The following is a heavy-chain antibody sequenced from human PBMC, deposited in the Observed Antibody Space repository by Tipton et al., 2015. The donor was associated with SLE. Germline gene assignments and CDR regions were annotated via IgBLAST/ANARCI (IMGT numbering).Heavy chain of an antibody. D-gene: IGHD6-13*01. Sequence: TLSLTCTVSGGSISRGGYYWSWIRQHPGKGLEWIGYIYYSGSTYYNPSLKSRVTISVDTSKNPFSLKLSSVTAADTAVYYCARGWYSSSGGGYYFDYWGQGTLVTVSS. CDR3: ARGWYSSSGGGYYFDY. V-gene: IGHV4-31*03. CDR1: GGSISRGGYY. J-gene: IGHJ4*02. CDR2: IYYSGST.